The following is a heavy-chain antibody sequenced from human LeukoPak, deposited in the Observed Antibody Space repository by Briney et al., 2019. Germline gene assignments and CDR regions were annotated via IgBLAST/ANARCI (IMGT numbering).Heavy chain of an antibody. CDR1: GGSFSGYC. Sequence: PSETLSLTCVVYGGSFSGYCWTWIRQPPGKGLEWIGEINHSANTHYNPSLKSRVTISLDTSKSQFSLNLSSVTAADTAVFYCARGRYSGFFDYWGQGTLVTVSS. J-gene: IGHJ4*02. CDR3: ARGRYSGFFDY. CDR2: INHSANT. D-gene: IGHD5-12*01. V-gene: IGHV4-34*01.